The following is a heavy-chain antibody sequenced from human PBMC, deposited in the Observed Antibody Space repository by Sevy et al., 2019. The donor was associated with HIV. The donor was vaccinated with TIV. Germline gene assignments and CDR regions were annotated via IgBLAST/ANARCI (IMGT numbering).Heavy chain of an antibody. CDR2: IFHSGNT. CDR1: GGSISTDLYS. Sequence: SESLSLTCAVSGGSISTDLYSWNWIRQPPGKGLEWIGYIFHSGNTYYNPSLKSRVTISIDRSKNQFSLNLSSVTAADTAVYYCARSSSAYPYHFDYWGQGTLVTVSS. J-gene: IGHJ4*02. V-gene: IGHV4-30-2*01. CDR3: ARSSSAYPYHFDY.